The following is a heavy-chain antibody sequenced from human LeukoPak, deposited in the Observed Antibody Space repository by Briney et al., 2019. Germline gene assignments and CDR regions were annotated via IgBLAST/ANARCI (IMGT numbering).Heavy chain of an antibody. CDR1: GFTFSTYA. CDR3: AKNGISIVDAFDI. V-gene: IGHV3-23*01. CDR2: ISGSGGST. J-gene: IGHJ3*02. Sequence: GGSLRLSCAASGFTFSTYAMSWVRQAPGKGLEWVSAISGSGGSTYYADSVRGRFTISRDNSKSTLYLQMNSLRAEDTAVYYCAKNGISIVDAFDIWGQGTMVTVSS. D-gene: IGHD1-26*01.